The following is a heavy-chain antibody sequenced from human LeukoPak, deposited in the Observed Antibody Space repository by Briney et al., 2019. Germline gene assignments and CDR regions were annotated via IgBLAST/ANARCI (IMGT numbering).Heavy chain of an antibody. Sequence: ASVKVSCKASGGTFTSYGISWVRQAPGQGLEWMGWISAYNGNTNYAQKLQGRVTMTTDTSTSTAYMELRSLRSDDTAVYYCARGPINYYDSSGSDYWGQGTLVTVSS. D-gene: IGHD3-22*01. V-gene: IGHV1-18*01. CDR3: ARGPINYYDSSGSDY. CDR1: GGTFTSYG. CDR2: ISAYNGNT. J-gene: IGHJ4*02.